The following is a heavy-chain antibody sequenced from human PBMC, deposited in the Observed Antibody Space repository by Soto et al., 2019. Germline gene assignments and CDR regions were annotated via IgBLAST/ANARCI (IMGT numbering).Heavy chain of an antibody. J-gene: IGHJ6*02. Sequence: EVQLVESGGGLVKPGGSLRLSCAASGFTFSSYTMNWVRQAPGKGLEWVSSISSSTTYIYYADSVTGRFTISRDNAKNSPYLQINSLVAGDTAVYYCARETEAYNWSGGLMDVWGQGTTVTVSS. CDR3: ARETEAYNWSGGLMDV. D-gene: IGHD1-20*01. CDR1: GFTFSSYT. V-gene: IGHV3-21*01. CDR2: ISSSTTYI.